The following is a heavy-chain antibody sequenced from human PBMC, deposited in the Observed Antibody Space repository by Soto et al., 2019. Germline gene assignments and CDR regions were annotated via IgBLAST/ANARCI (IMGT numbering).Heavy chain of an antibody. Sequence: EVQLVESGGGLVQPGGSLRLTCAASGFPFSIYSMNWVRQAPGKGLEWSSYITSDTNTIKYADSVKGRFTISRDNAKNLVDLQMNSLRDEETAVYFCARSVEGHFDYWGQGTVVTVAS. CDR3: ARSVEGHFDY. D-gene: IGHD6-19*01. CDR2: ITSDTNTI. V-gene: IGHV3-48*02. J-gene: IGHJ4*02. CDR1: GFPFSIYS.